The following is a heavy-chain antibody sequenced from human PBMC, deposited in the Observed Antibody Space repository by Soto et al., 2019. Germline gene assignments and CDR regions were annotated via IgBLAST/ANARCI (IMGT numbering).Heavy chain of an antibody. D-gene: IGHD6-13*01. CDR2: IWYDGSNK. Sequence: GGSLRLSCAASGFTFSSYGMHWVRQAPGKGLEWVAVIWYDGSNKYYADSVKGRFTISRDNSKNTLYLQMNSLRAEDTAVYYCARTIIGQQLVYGFDYWGQGTLVTVSS. CDR3: ARTIIGQQLVYGFDY. J-gene: IGHJ4*02. CDR1: GFTFSSYG. V-gene: IGHV3-33*01.